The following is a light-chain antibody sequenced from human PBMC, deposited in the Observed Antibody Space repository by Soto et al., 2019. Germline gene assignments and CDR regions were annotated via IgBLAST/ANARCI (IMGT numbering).Light chain of an antibody. CDR1: QSISSY. CDR2: AAS. CDR3: QQSYSTPLT. J-gene: IGKJ1*01. Sequence: DIQLFQTPSSLSASVGDRVTITCRASQSISSYLNWYQQKPGKAPKLLIYAASSLQSGVPSRFSGSGSGTDFTLTISSLQPEDFATYYCQQSYSTPLTFGHGTKVDIK. V-gene: IGKV1-39*01.